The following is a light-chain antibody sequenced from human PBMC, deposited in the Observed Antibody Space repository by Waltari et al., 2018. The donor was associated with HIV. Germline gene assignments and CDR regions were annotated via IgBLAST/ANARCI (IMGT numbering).Light chain of an antibody. CDR1: TSNIRDDS. V-gene: IGLV1-51*01. CDR3: ATWDSGLSAYV. Sequence: QSVLTQPPSVSAAPGQKVTISCSGSTSNIRDDSVSWYQQLPGEVPKVLIYENNKLPAGMPGRFSGSKSGTSGTLDITGLQTGDEADYYCATWDSGLSAYVFGTGTKVTVL. J-gene: IGLJ1*01. CDR2: ENN.